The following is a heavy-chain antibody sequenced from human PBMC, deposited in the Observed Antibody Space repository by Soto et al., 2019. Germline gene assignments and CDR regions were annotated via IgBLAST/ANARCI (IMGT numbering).Heavy chain of an antibody. D-gene: IGHD1-20*01. CDR3: TRETVAGITGLDY. CDR1: GFNVGAFA. Sequence: GGSLRLTCSASGFNVGAFAVNWVRQAPGKGLEWVSGISVSDAFIYYADSVRGRFSISRDASENILYLQMNSLRVDDTALYYCTRETVAGITGLDYWGPGTLVTVSS. CDR2: ISVSDAFI. V-gene: IGHV3-23*01. J-gene: IGHJ4*02.